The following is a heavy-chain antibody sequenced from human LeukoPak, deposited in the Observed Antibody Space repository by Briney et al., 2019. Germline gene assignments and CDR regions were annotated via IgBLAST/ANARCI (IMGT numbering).Heavy chain of an antibody. CDR1: GFTFSYYG. CDR2: ISYDGSNK. D-gene: IGHD3-3*01. J-gene: IGHJ3*02. CDR3: AAHAEWLHTGDDAFDI. Sequence: GRSLRLSCAASGFTFSYYGMPWVRQAPGKGLEWVAVISYDGSNKHYADSVKGRFTISRDNSKNTLYLQMNSLRAEDTAVYYCAAHAEWLHTGDDAFDIWGQGTLVTVSS. V-gene: IGHV3-30*03.